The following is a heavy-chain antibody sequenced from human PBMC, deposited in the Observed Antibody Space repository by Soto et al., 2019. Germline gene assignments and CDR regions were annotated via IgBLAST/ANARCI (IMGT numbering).Heavy chain of an antibody. Sequence: LRLSCAASGFTFDDYAMHWVRQAPGKGLEWVSGISWNSGSIGYADSVKGRFTISRDNAKNSLYLQMNSLRAEDTALYYCAKVATIGPRDTSERYCSGRSCYSQGNGLHYGMDVWGQGTTVTVSS. CDR1: GFTFDDYA. CDR3: AKVATIGPRDTSERYCSGRSCYSQGNGLHYGMDV. V-gene: IGHV3-9*01. D-gene: IGHD2-15*01. J-gene: IGHJ6*02. CDR2: ISWNSGSI.